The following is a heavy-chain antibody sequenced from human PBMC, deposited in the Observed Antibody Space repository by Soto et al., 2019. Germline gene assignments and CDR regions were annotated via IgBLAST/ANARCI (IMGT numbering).Heavy chain of an antibody. J-gene: IGHJ2*01. CDR2: MNPNSGST. Sequence: SGQVSGRASCSAFPSYDINWVGQATGQGLEWMGRMNPNSGSTGYAQNCQGRVTMTRNTSISTAYMELSSLRSEDTAVYYCARGLMITFGGVIVRGYFDRWGRGTLVSVSS. D-gene: IGHD3-16*02. CDR3: ARGLMITFGGVIVRGYFDR. CDR1: CSAFPSYD. V-gene: IGHV1-8*01.